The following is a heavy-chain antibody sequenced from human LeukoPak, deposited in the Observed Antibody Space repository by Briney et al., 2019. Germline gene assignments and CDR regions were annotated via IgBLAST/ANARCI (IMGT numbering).Heavy chain of an antibody. Sequence: SETLSLTCTVSGGSISSDYWSWIRQPPGKGLEWIGYLYYSGSTNYNPSLKSRVTISVDTSKNQFSLKLSSVTAADTAVYYCARTHIVATTYFDYWGQGTQVIVSS. J-gene: IGHJ4*02. CDR3: ARTHIVATTYFDY. CDR2: LYYSGST. CDR1: GGSISSDY. D-gene: IGHD5-12*01. V-gene: IGHV4-59*01.